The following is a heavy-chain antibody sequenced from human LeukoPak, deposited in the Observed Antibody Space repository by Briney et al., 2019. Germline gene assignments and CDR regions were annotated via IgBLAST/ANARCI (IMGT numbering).Heavy chain of an antibody. Sequence: GGSLRLSCAASGFTFSRFGMHWVRQAPGKGLEWVAFIRYDGTNRYYADLGKGRFTISRDNSKNTLYLQMNSLRAEDTAVYYCVKVIYCNGDSCYGEYFQHWGQGTLVTVSS. J-gene: IGHJ1*01. CDR1: GFTFSRFG. D-gene: IGHD2-15*01. V-gene: IGHV3-30*02. CDR2: IRYDGTNR. CDR3: VKVIYCNGDSCYGEYFQH.